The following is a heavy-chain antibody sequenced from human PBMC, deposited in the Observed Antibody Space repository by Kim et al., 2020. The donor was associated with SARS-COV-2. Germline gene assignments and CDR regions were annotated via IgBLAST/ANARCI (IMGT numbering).Heavy chain of an antibody. V-gene: IGHV4-4*07. J-gene: IGHJ3*02. Sequence: SETLSLTCTVSGGSISSYYWSWIRQPAGKGLEWIGRIYTSGSTNYNPSLKSRVTMSVDTSKNQFSLKLSSVTAADTAVYYCASPTGAWFGEDAFDIWGQGTMVTVSS. CDR2: IYTSGST. CDR3: ASPTGAWFGEDAFDI. CDR1: GGSISSYY. D-gene: IGHD3-10*01.